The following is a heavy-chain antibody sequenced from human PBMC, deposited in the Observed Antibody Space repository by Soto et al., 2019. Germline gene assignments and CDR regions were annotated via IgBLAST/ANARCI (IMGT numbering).Heavy chain of an antibody. CDR2: IWYDGSNK. Sequence: PGGSLRLSCAASGFTFSSYGMHWVRQAPGKGLEWVAVIWYDGSNKYYADSMKGRFTISRDNSKNTLYLQMNSLRAEDTAVYYCARVKIFLRAGAFDIWGQGTMVTVSS. CDR1: GFTFSSYG. D-gene: IGHD3-3*01. J-gene: IGHJ3*02. CDR3: ARVKIFLRAGAFDI. V-gene: IGHV3-33*01.